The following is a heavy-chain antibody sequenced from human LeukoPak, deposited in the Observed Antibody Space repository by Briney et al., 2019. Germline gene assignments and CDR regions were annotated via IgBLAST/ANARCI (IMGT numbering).Heavy chain of an antibody. CDR2: ISAHNGNT. CDR1: GYTFTSYG. CDR3: ARGYRLSAYSSSWYSALKNTVKYGTRALGFDY. Sequence: ASVKVSCKASGYTFTSYGISWVRQAPGQGLEWMGWISAHNGNTNYAQKLQGRVTMTTDTSTSTAYMELRSLRSADTAVYYCARGYRLSAYSSSWYSALKNTVKYGTRALGFDYWGQGTLVTVSS. J-gene: IGHJ4*02. V-gene: IGHV1-18*01. D-gene: IGHD6-13*01.